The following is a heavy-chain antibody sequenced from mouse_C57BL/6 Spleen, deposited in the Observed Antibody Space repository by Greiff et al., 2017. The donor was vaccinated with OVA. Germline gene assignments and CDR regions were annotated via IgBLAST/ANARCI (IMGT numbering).Heavy chain of an antibody. CDR1: GFTIQDYY. V-gene: IGHV14-2*01. CDR3: ARCSYDYEGTWFAY. Sequence: VQLQQSGAELVKPGASVKLSCTASGFTIQDYYMHWVKQRPEQGLEWIGRIDPEDGETKYAPKFQGKATITADTSANTACMQLSSLTSEDTAVYYGARCSYDYEGTWFAYWGQGTLVTVSA. CDR2: IDPEDGET. J-gene: IGHJ3*01. D-gene: IGHD2-4*01.